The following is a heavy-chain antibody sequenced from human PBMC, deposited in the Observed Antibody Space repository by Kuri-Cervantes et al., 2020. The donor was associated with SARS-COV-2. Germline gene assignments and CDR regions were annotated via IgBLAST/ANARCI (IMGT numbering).Heavy chain of an antibody. CDR1: GFTFSNYG. D-gene: IGHD5-12*01. Sequence: GGSLRLSCAASGFTFSNYGMHWVRQAPGRGLEWVAFIRYEGISKYYVDSVKGRFTISRDNPKNNLFLHMNSLRVEDTAVYYCAKGAGDIVATILDYWGQGTLVTVSS. CDR2: IRYEGISK. CDR3: AKGAGDIVATILDY. V-gene: IGHV3-30*02. J-gene: IGHJ4*02.